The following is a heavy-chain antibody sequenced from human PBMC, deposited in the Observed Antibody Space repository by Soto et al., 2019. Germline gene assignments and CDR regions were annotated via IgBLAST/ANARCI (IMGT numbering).Heavy chain of an antibody. CDR1: GFTFSSYW. CDR2: INSDGGST. Sequence: GGSLRLSCAASGFTFSSYWMHWVRQAPGKGLVWVSRINSDGGSTSYADSVKGRFTISRDNAKNTLYLQMNSLRAEDTAVYYCARGGDFWSVNRGWFDPWGQGTLVTVSS. J-gene: IGHJ5*02. D-gene: IGHD3-3*01. CDR3: ARGGDFWSVNRGWFDP. V-gene: IGHV3-74*01.